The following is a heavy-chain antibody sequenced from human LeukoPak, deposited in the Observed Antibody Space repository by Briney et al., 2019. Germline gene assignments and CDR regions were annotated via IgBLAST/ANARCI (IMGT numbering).Heavy chain of an antibody. J-gene: IGHJ5*02. CDR3: ARDRWGYYGSGSYRFDP. D-gene: IGHD3-10*01. CDR2: IYYSGST. CDR1: GGSISSYY. Sequence: SETLSLTCTVSGGSISSYYWSWIRQPPGKGLEWIGYIYYSGSTNYNPSLKSRVTISVDTSKNQFSLKLSSVTAADTAVYYCARDRWGYYGSGSYRFDPWGQGTLVTVSS. V-gene: IGHV4-59*12.